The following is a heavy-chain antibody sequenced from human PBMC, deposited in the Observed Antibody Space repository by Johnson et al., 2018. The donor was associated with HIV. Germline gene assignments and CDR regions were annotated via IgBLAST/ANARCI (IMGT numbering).Heavy chain of an antibody. V-gene: IGHV3-15*01. CDR2: IKSTGAGGTI. J-gene: IGHJ3*02. CDR3: TTDWRYGSSGGGAFDI. D-gene: IGHD6-13*01. CDR1: GLTFTNAW. Sequence: VQLVESGGDLVNPGGSLRLSCAASGLTFTNAWMSWVRQAPGKGLEWVGRIKSTGAGGTIDYAAPVKGRFTISRDDSKNTLYLQMNSLKTEDTAVYYCTTDWRYGSSGGGAFDIWGQGTKVTVSS.